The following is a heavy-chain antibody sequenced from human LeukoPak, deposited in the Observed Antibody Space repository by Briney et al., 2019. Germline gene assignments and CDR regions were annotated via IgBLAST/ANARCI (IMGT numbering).Heavy chain of an antibody. CDR2: IIPVFSTA. D-gene: IGHD4-23*01. CDR3: AGGLDDYRGIEGGGDFDY. J-gene: IGHJ4*02. V-gene: IGHV1-69*13. Sequence: ASVKVSCKASGGTFSSYAISWVRQAPGQGFEWMGAIIPVFSTANYAQQFQGRVTITADGPTSTAYMELSSLRSEDTAVYYCAGGLDDYRGIEGGGDFDYWGQGTLVTVSS. CDR1: GGTFSSYA.